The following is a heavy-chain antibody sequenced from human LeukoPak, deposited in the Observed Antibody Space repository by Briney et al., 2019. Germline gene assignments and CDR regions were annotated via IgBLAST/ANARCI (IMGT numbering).Heavy chain of an antibody. Sequence: GGSLRLSCAASGFTVSSNFMSWVRQAPGKGLEWVSVIYSGGSTYYADSVKGRFTISRDNSKNTLYLQMNSLRAEDTAVYYCARVIVGGTGFDCWGQGTLVTVSS. J-gene: IGHJ4*02. V-gene: IGHV3-66*01. CDR1: GFTVSSNF. CDR2: IYSGGST. CDR3: ARVIVGGTGFDC. D-gene: IGHD1-26*01.